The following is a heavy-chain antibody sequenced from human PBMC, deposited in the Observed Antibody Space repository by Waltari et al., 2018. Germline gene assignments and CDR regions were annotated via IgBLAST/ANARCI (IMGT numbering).Heavy chain of an antibody. CDR1: GDTFKGYA. CDR2: IILCFGTT. D-gene: IGHD1-1*01. V-gene: IGHV1-69*12. J-gene: IGHJ4*02. CDR3: ARSGLGGNYFDS. Sequence: QVHLVQSGAEVRMSGSSVKVSCKASGDTFKGYAINWVRQAPGQGLEWMGGIILCFGTTDYAQRFQGRLTITADESMNTAYMELSSLRSEDTAVFYCARSGLGGNYFDSWGQGTLVRVSS.